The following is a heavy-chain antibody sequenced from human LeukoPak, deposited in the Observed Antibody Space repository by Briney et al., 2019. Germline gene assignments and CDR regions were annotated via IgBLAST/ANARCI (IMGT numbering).Heavy chain of an antibody. J-gene: IGHJ4*02. Sequence: SETLSLTCTVSGGSISSSSYYWGWIRQPPGKGLEWIGYIYYSGSTNYNPSLKSRVTISVDTSKNQFSLKLSSVTAADTAVYYCARSPSRSGWWDSDYWGQGTLVTVSS. CDR3: ARSPSRSGWWDSDY. D-gene: IGHD6-19*01. CDR2: IYYSGST. V-gene: IGHV4-61*05. CDR1: GGSISSSSYY.